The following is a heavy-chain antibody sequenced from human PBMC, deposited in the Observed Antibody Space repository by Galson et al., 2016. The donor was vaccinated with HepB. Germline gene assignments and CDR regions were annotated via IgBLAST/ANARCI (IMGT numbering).Heavy chain of an antibody. V-gene: IGHV3-7*03. J-gene: IGHJ4*02. CDR2: IKEDGSAK. Sequence: SLRLSCAASGFTFSNAWMSWVRQAPGKGLDWVANIKEDGSAKYYVDSVKGRFTISRDNVNNSLYLQMDSLRVEDTAVYYCARYDHDEDRSDYWGQGTLVTVSS. CDR1: GFTFSNAW. CDR3: ARYDHDEDRSDY. D-gene: IGHD1-14*01.